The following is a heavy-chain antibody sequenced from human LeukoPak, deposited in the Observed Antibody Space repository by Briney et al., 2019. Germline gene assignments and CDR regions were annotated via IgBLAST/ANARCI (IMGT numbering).Heavy chain of an antibody. CDR3: ARDSDLVVVAATSWFDP. Sequence: ASVKVSCKASRYSFTGYFMHWVRQAPGQGLEWMGWINPNSGGTNYAQKFQGRVTMTRDTSISTAYMELSSLRSDDTAVYYCARDSDLVVVAATSWFDPWGQGTLVTVSS. D-gene: IGHD2-15*01. V-gene: IGHV1-2*02. CDR1: RYSFTGYF. CDR2: INPNSGGT. J-gene: IGHJ5*02.